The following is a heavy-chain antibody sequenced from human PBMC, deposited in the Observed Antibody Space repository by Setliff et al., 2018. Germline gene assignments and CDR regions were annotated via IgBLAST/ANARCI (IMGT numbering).Heavy chain of an antibody. CDR2: IFYSGST. CDR3: ARSGYYSIDAVDI. Sequence: SETLSLTCTVSGGSISRGSYYWSWIRQPAGKGLEWSGYIFYSGSTNYTPSLKSRVTLSVDTSRNHFSLKLNSVTAADTAMYYCARSGYYSIDAVDIWGQGTMVTVSS. J-gene: IGHJ3*02. D-gene: IGHD3-22*01. CDR1: GGSISRGSYY. V-gene: IGHV4-61*10.